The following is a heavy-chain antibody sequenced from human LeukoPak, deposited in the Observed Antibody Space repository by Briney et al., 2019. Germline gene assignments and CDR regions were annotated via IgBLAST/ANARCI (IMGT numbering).Heavy chain of an antibody. V-gene: IGHV4-34*01. CDR2: INHSGST. CDR1: GESFSGYY. D-gene: IGHD1-7*01. J-gene: IGHJ4*02. CDR3: ARRSNYIGN. Sequence: PSETLSLTCAVYGESFSGYYWSWIRQPPGKGLEWIGEINHSGSTNYNPSLKTRVTISVDTSKNQFSLKLSSVTAADTAVYYCARRSNYIGNWGQGTLVTVSS.